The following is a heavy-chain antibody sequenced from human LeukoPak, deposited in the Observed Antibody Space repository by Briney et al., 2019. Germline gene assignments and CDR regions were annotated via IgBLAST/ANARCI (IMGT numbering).Heavy chain of an antibody. V-gene: IGHV4-34*01. D-gene: IGHD6-25*01. CDR2: INHGGST. Sequence: PSETLSLTCAVYGGSFSGYYWSWIRQPPGKGLEWIGEINHGGSTNYSPSLKSRVTISIDTSKNHFSLKLSSVTAADTAVYYCASARLGSGLEGAFDIWGQGTMVTVSS. CDR1: GGSFSGYY. CDR3: ASARLGSGLEGAFDI. J-gene: IGHJ3*02.